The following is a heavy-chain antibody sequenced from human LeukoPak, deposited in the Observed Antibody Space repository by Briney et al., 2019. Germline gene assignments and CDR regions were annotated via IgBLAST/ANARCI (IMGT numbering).Heavy chain of an antibody. V-gene: IGHV3-33*06. CDR2: IWYDGSNK. J-gene: IGHJ4*02. Sequence: GGSRRLSCAASGFTFSSYGMHWVRQAPGKGLEGVAVIWYDGSNKYYADSVKGRFTISRDNSKNTLYLQVNSLRAEDTAVYYCAKGGGSSCPDYWGQGTLVTVSS. CDR3: AKGGGSSCPDY. CDR1: GFTFSSYG. D-gene: IGHD6-13*01.